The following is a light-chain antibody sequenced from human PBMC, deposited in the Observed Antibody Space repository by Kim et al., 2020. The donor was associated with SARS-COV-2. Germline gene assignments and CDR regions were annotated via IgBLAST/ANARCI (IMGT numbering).Light chain of an antibody. J-gene: IGLJ3*02. V-gene: IGLV3-1*01. CDR3: QAWDSSTAV. CDR1: KLWDKY. Sequence: VSPGQKASITCSGSKLWDKYAYWYQKKPGQSPIFVIYQHTKRPSGISQRFSGSSFGNTATLTISRAQTMDEAYYYCQAWDSSTAVFGGGTQLTVL. CDR2: QHT.